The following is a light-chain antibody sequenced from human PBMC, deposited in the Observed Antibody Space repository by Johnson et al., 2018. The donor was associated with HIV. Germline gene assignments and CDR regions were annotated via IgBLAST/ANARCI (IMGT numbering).Light chain of an antibody. J-gene: IGLJ1*01. V-gene: IGLV1-51*01. Sequence: QSILTQPPSVSAAPGQKVTISCSGSSSNIGTNSVSWYQQLPGTAPRLLIYDNNKRPSGIPGRFTGSKSGTSAPLGITGLQTGDEADYYCGTWDSSLSAVVFGTGTKVTVL. CDR1: SSNIGTNS. CDR3: GTWDSSLSAVV. CDR2: DNN.